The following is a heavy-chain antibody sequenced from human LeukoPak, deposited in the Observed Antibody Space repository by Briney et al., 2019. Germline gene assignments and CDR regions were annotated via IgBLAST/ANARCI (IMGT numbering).Heavy chain of an antibody. CDR1: GGSISSGGYY. Sequence: SETLSLTCTVSGGSISSGGYYWSWIRQPPGKGLEWIGYIYHSGSTYYNPSLKSRVTISVDRSKNQFSLKLSSVTAADTAVYYCASRGSGIRGYTSYYFDYWGQGTLVTVSS. CDR2: IYHSGST. CDR3: ASRGSGIRGYTSYYFDY. D-gene: IGHD5-18*01. V-gene: IGHV4-30-2*01. J-gene: IGHJ4*02.